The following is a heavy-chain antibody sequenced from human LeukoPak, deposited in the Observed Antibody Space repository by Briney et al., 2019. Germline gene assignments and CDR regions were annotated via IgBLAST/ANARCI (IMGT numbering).Heavy chain of an antibody. Sequence: PGGSLRLSCAASGFTFDDYAMHWVRQAPGKGLEWVSGISWNSGSIGYADSVKGRFTISRDNAKNSLYLQMNSLRAEDTAVYYCAHSADTVTTRFDYWGQGTLVTVSS. CDR2: ISWNSGSI. D-gene: IGHD4-17*01. CDR3: AHSADTVTTRFDY. V-gene: IGHV3-9*01. J-gene: IGHJ4*02. CDR1: GFTFDDYA.